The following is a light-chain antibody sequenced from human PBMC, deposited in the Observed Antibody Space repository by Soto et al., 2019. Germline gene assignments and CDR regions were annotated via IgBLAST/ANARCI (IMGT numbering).Light chain of an antibody. CDR2: DAS. V-gene: IGKV3-11*01. CDR1: QTVSSY. Sequence: ETVLTQSPATLSLSPGERASLSCRASQTVSSYLAWYQQKPGQAPRLLIYDASNRATGIPARFSGSGSGTDFTLTISSLEPEDFAVYNCQQRINWPQTFGQGTKTGD. CDR3: QQRINWPQT. J-gene: IGKJ2*01.